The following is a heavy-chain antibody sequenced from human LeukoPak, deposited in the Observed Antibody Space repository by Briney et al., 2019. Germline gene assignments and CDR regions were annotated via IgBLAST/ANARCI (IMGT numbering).Heavy chain of an antibody. J-gene: IGHJ5*02. CDR3: AREGLEYSSSSPWFGP. CDR1: GGTFSSYA. D-gene: IGHD6-6*01. CDR2: IIPIFGTA. Sequence: SVKVSCKASGGTFSSYAISWVRQAPGQGLEWMGGIIPIFGTANYAQKFQGRVTITADESTSTAYMELSSLRSEDTAVYYCAREGLEYSSSSPWFGPWGQGTLVTVSS. V-gene: IGHV1-69*01.